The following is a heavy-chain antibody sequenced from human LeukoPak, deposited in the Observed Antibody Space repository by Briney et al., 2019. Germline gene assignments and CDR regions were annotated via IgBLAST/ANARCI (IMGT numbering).Heavy chain of an antibody. CDR2: MNPNSGNT. Sequence: ASVKVSCKALGYTFKNYGINWVRQATGQGLEWMGWMNPNSGNTGYAQKFQGRVTMTRNTSISTAYMELSSLRSEDTAVYYCARARKSSYYDILTGYYPARNLDYWGQGTLVTVSS. CDR3: ARARKSSYYDILTGYYPARNLDY. CDR1: GYTFKNYG. V-gene: IGHV1-8*02. D-gene: IGHD3-9*01. J-gene: IGHJ4*02.